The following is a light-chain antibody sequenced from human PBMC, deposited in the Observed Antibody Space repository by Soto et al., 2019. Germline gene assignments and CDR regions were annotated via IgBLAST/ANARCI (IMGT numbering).Light chain of an antibody. CDR3: QQSNNWPPFT. CDR1: QSINSN. V-gene: IGKV3-15*01. Sequence: EQVMTPVAAPPFVFPREKGTPSCRASQSINSNLAWYQKKPGQAPRLLIYGASTRATGVPARFSGSGSGTEFILSISSLQSEDYAIYYCQQSNNWPPFTFGPGTKVDIK. CDR2: GAS. J-gene: IGKJ3*01.